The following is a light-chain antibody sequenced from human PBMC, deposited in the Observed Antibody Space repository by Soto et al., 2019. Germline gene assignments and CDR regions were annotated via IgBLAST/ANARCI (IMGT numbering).Light chain of an antibody. CDR2: GAS. CDR1: QSVRSNY. J-gene: IGKJ2*01. Sequence: EIVLTQSPGTLSLSPGERATLSCRASQSVRSNYLAWYQQKPGQSPRPLISGASTRATGFPDRFSGSGSGTDFTLTISRLEPEDFAVYYCQQYGTSPLTFGQGTNLEIK. V-gene: IGKV3-20*01. CDR3: QQYGTSPLT.